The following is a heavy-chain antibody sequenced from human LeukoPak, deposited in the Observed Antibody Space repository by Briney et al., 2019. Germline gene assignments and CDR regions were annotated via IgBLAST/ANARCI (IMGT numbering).Heavy chain of an antibody. CDR1: GFSFSGYS. CDR2: ISSSSGYI. D-gene: IGHD6-13*01. J-gene: IGHJ4*02. CDR3: ARASGSSISWNYFDY. Sequence: PGGSLRLSCAASGFSFSGYSMNWVRQAPGKGLEWVSSISSSSGYIHYADSVKGRFTISRDNGKNSLYLQMSSLRDEDTAVYYCARASGSSISWNYFDYWGQGTLVTVSS. V-gene: IGHV3-21*06.